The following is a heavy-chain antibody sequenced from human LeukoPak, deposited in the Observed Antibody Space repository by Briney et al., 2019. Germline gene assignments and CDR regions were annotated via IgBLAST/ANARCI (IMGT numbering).Heavy chain of an antibody. CDR2: ISNTGGST. J-gene: IGHJ3*02. Sequence: GGSLRLSCAASGFSFNTYAMSWVRQAPGKGLEWVSAISNTGGSTYYADSVKGRFTISRDNAKNTLYLQMNSLRAEDTAVYYCAREDLVYCSGGSCDGAFDIWGQGTMVTVSS. CDR1: GFSFNTYA. CDR3: AREDLVYCSGGSCDGAFDI. D-gene: IGHD2-15*01. V-gene: IGHV3-23*01.